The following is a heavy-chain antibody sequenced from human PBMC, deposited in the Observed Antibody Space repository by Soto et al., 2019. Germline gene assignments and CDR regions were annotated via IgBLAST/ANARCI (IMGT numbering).Heavy chain of an antibody. J-gene: IGHJ4*02. CDR2: ISSSSSYI. CDR1: GFTFSSYS. D-gene: IGHD3-10*01. Sequence: LRLSCAASGFTFSSYSMNWVRQAPGKGLEWVSSISSSSSYIYYADSVKGRFTISRDNAKSSLYLQMNSLRAEDTAVYYCARDPLRDGSAPIYDYWGQGTLVTVSS. CDR3: ARDPLRDGSAPIYDY. V-gene: IGHV3-21*01.